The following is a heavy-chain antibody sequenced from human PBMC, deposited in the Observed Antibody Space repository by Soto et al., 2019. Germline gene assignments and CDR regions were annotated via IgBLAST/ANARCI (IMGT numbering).Heavy chain of an antibody. V-gene: IGHV3-15*01. CDR3: TTQMTAAGRDDY. J-gene: IGHJ4*02. Sequence: EVQLVESGGGLVKPGGSLRLSCAASGFTFSNAWMSWVRQAPGKRLEWVGRIKSKNDGGTTDYAAPVKGRFTISRDASKNTLYLQMNILKTEDTAEYYCTTQMTAAGRDDYWGQGTLLTVSS. D-gene: IGHD6-13*01. CDR1: GFTFSNAW. CDR2: IKSKNDGGTT.